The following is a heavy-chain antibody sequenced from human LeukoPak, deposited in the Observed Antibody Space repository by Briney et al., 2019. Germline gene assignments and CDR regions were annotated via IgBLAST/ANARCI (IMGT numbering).Heavy chain of an antibody. CDR2: ISGSGGSA. Sequence: GGSLRLSCAASGFTFGSYAMSWVRQAPGKGLEWVSGISGSGGSAYYADSVKGRLTISRDNSKNTLYLQMNSLRAEDTAVYYCAKDRISKTYYYYGMDLWGQGTTVTVSS. D-gene: IGHD1-14*01. CDR1: GFTFGSYA. CDR3: AKDRISKTYYYYGMDL. V-gene: IGHV3-23*01. J-gene: IGHJ6*02.